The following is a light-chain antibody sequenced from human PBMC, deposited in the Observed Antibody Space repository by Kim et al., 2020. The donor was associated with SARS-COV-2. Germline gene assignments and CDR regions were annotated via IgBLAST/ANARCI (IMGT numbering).Light chain of an antibody. CDR2: QDS. CDR1: KLGDKY. V-gene: IGLV3-1*01. J-gene: IGLJ2*01. CDR3: QAWDRSTVV. Sequence: SYELTQPPSVSVSPGQTASITCSGDKLGDKYACWYQQKPGQSPVLVIYQDSKRPSGIPERFSGSNSRNTATLTISGTQTMGEADYYCQAWDRSTVVFGGGTPLTVL.